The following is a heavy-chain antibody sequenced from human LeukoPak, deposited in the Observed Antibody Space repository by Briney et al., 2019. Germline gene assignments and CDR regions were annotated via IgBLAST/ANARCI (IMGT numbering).Heavy chain of an antibody. D-gene: IGHD2-2*01. CDR2: ISXSGGST. V-gene: IGHV3-23*01. CDR3: AKDRCSSTSCGTRDNWFDP. Sequence: SAISXSGGSTYYADSVKGRFTISRDNSKNTLYLQMNSLRAEDTAVYYCAKDRCSSTSCGTRDNWFDPWGQGTLVTVSS. J-gene: IGHJ5*02.